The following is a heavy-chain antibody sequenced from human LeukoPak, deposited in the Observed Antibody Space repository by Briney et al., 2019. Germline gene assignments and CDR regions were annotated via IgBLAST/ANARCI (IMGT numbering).Heavy chain of an antibody. CDR3: ARDYCGGDCFPDY. J-gene: IGHJ4*02. V-gene: IGHV1-2*06. CDR1: GYTFTSYY. Sequence: GASVKVSCKASGYTFTSYYVHWVRQAPGQGLEWMGRINPNSGDTNYAQKFQGRVTMTRDTSISTAYMELSRLRSDDTAVYYCARDYCGGDCFPDYWGRGTLVTVSS. CDR2: INPNSGDT. D-gene: IGHD2-21*02.